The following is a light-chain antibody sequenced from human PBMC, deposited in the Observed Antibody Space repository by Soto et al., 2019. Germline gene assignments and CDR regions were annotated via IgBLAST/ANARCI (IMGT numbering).Light chain of an antibody. V-gene: IGKV3-20*01. CDR1: QSVSSNS. CDR2: GGF. J-gene: IGKJ1*01. CDR3: QYYGGSSRA. Sequence: EIVLTQSPGTLSLSPGERVTLSCRASQSVSSNSLAWYQQRPGQVPRLVMYGGFSRPTGVPDRFSGSGSGTDFTLSIARLEPEDFAVYYCQYYGGSSRAFGQGIKVEIK.